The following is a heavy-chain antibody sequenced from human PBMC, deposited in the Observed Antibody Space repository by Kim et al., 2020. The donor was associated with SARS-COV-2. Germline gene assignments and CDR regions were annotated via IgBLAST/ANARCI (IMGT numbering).Heavy chain of an antibody. CDR1: GFTFSSYS. CDR3: ARVYSSGWYPYYYYYGMDV. CDR2: ISSSSSYI. D-gene: IGHD6-19*01. V-gene: IGHV3-21*01. Sequence: GGSLRLSCAASGFTFSSYSMNWVRQAPGKWLEWVSSISSSSSYIYYADSVKGRFTISRDNAKNSLYLQMNSLRAEDTAVYYCARVYSSGWYPYYYYYGMDVCGQGTTGTVSS. J-gene: IGHJ6*02.